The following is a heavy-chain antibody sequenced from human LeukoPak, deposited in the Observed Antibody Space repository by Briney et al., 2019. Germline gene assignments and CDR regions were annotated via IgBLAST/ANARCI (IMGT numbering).Heavy chain of an antibody. CDR2: IWYDGSNK. CDR1: GFTFSSYA. V-gene: IGHV3-33*01. Sequence: PGGSLRLSCAASGFTFSSYARPWVRQAPGKGLGWVAVIWYDGSNKYYADSVKGRFTISRDNSKNTLYLQMNSLRAEDTAVYYCARAPGIYDSRPNFDYRGQGTLVTVSS. CDR3: ARAPGIYDSRPNFDY. J-gene: IGHJ4*02. D-gene: IGHD3-22*01.